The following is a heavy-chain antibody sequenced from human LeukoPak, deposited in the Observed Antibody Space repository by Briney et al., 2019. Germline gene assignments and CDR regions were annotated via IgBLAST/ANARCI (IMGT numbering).Heavy chain of an antibody. V-gene: IGHV3-73*01. CDR1: GFTFNGSA. J-gene: IGHJ4*02. D-gene: IGHD4-17*01. CDR3: TRRHYGDYVVNN. Sequence: GGSLKLSCATSGFTFNGSALHWVRQASGQGLEWVGRIRSKAHRYATAYAASVKGRFTVSRDDSKNMAYLQMNSLKTEDTAIYYCTRRHYGDYVVNNWGQGTLVTVSS. CDR2: IRSKAHRYAT.